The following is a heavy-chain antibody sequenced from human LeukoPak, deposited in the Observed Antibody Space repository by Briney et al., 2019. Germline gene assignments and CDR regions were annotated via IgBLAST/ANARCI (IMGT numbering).Heavy chain of an antibody. CDR3: ARDVTGPFDS. CDR2: IYYSGTT. CDR1: GAPINGYY. Sequence: SETLSLTCTVSGAPINGYYWSWIRQPPGKVLEWIGYIYYSGTTSYNPSLRSRVTISLDSSKNQLSLQVSSVTAADTAVDYCARDVTGPFDSWGQGTLVTVSS. V-gene: IGHV4-59*01. J-gene: IGHJ4*02.